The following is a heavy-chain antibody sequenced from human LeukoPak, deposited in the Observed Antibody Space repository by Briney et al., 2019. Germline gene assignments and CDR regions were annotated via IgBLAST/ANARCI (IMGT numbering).Heavy chain of an antibody. CDR3: ARDSFSGGSYFDY. CDR2: ISISGSTI. V-gene: IGHV3-48*04. CDR1: GFTFSSYS. D-gene: IGHD2-15*01. J-gene: IGHJ4*02. Sequence: GGSLRLSCAASGFTFSSYSVNWVRQAPGKGLEWVSYISISGSTISYADSVKGRFTISGENAENSLYLLMNSLRAEDTAVYYCARDSFSGGSYFDYWGQGTLVTVSS.